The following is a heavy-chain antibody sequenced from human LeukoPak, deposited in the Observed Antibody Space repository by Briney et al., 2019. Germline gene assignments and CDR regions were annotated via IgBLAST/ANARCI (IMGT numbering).Heavy chain of an antibody. V-gene: IGHV3-23*01. Sequence: GGSLRLSCAASGFTFSSYAMSWVRQAPGKGLEWVSAISGSGGSTYYADSVKGRFTISRDNSKNTLYLQMNSLRAEDTAVSYCASSTRAVAGNFDYWGQGTLVTVSS. CDR3: ASSTRAVAGNFDY. CDR2: ISGSGGST. CDR1: GFTFSSYA. D-gene: IGHD6-19*01. J-gene: IGHJ4*02.